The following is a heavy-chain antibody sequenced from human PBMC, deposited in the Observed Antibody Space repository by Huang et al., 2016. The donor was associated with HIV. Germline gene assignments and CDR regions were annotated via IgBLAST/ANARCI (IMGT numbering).Heavy chain of an antibody. CDR2: IYYSGNT. D-gene: IGHD6-19*01. CDR3: ARHGRVAGHYYNNMDV. CDR1: GGSISGSSYY. V-gene: IGHV4-39*01. Sequence: LQLQESGPGLVKSSETLSLICTVSGGSISGSSYYWGWIRQPPGKGPEVIGSIYYSGNTYYNPPLKSRVTISVDTSKNQFSLKVNSVTAADTAVYYCARHGRVAGHYYNNMDVWGRGTTVTVSS. J-gene: IGHJ6*02.